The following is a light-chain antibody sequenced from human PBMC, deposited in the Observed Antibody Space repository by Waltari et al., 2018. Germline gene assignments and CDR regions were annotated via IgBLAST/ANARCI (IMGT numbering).Light chain of an antibody. Sequence: EIVLTQSPGPLALSPGERATLSCRASQSVSRTLAWYQQKPRQRPRLLTHDASTRATGIPDRFRGSGYGTDFSLTMSSLDGGDFAVYQCQKYGTLPGTFGQWCTVESK. V-gene: IGKV3-20*01. J-gene: IGKJ1*01. CDR2: DAS. CDR3: QKYGTLPGT. CDR1: QSVSRT.